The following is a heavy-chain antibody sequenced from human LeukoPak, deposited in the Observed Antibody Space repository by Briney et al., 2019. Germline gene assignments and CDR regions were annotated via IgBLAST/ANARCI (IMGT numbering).Heavy chain of an antibody. D-gene: IGHD6-13*01. V-gene: IGHV3-30*02. CDR1: EFTFSSYG. CDR2: IRYDGSDR. Sequence: GGSLRLSCVASEFTFSSYGMHWVRQAPGKGLEWVAYIRYDGSDRYYADSVKGRFTISRDNSKNTLYLQMNSLRVEDTAVYYCAKERYSSSSLFAVTPFDYWGQGTRITVSS. CDR3: AKERYSSSSLFAVTPFDY. J-gene: IGHJ4*02.